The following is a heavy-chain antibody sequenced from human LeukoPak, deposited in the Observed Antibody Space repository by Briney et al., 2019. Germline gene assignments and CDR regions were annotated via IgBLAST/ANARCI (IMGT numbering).Heavy chain of an antibody. CDR2: IYYSGST. CDR3: ASRKLGNDY. D-gene: IGHD7-27*01. J-gene: IGHJ4*02. Sequence: SETLSLTCTVSGGSIGSSSYYWGWIRQPPGKGLEWTGSIYYSGSTYYNPSLKSRVTISVDTSKNQFSLKLSSVTAADTAVYYCASRKLGNDYWGQGTLVTVSS. CDR1: GGSIGSSSYY. V-gene: IGHV4-39*07.